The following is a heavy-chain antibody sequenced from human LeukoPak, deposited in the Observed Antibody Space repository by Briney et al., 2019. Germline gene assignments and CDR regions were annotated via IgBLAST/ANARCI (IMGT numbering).Heavy chain of an antibody. CDR3: ARAAGGERWGGSYYGMHV. D-gene: IGHD2-21*01. V-gene: IGHV1-3*01. CDR1: GYTFTSYA. Sequence: ASVKVSCKASGYTFTSYAMHWVRQAPGQRLEWMGWINAGNGNTKYSQKFQGRVTITRDTSASTAYMELSSLRSEDTAVYYCARAAGGERWGGSYYGMHVWGKGTTVHVS. J-gene: IGHJ6*04. CDR2: INAGNGNT.